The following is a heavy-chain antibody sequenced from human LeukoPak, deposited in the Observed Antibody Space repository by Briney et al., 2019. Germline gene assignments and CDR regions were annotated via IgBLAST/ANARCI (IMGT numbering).Heavy chain of an antibody. Sequence: SETLSLTCIVSGGSITNSNYYWGWIRQPPGKGLEWIGTIYYSGTTYYNPSLKSRVTISIDTSTNQFSLKLNSVTAADTAVYYCASLQNIVGATPLPDYWGQGTLVTVSS. D-gene: IGHD1-26*01. CDR1: GGSITNSNYY. V-gene: IGHV4-39*07. CDR3: ASLQNIVGATPLPDY. J-gene: IGHJ4*02. CDR2: IYYSGTT.